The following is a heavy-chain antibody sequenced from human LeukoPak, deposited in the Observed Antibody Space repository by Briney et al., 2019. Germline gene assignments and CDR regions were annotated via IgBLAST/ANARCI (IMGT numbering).Heavy chain of an antibody. CDR3: ARTIFGGYCSSTSCYAGGYLDY. CDR2: IGSSSSYI. Sequence: GGSLRLSCAASGFTFSSYAMTWVRQAPGKGLEWVSSIGSSSSYIHYADSVKGRFTISRDNAKNSLYLQMSSLRVEDTAVYYCARTIFGGYCSSTSCYAGGYLDYWGQGTLVTIAS. D-gene: IGHD2-2*03. J-gene: IGHJ4*02. CDR1: GFTFSSYA. V-gene: IGHV3-21*01.